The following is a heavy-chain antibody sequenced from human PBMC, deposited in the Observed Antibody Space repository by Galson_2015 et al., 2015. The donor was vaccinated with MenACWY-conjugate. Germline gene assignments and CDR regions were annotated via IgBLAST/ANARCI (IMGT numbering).Heavy chain of an antibody. J-gene: IGHJ4*02. V-gene: IGHV5-51*01. D-gene: IGHD6-19*01. CDR3: AMSTATGWYVRLDS. Sequence: QSGAEVKKPGESLTISCKASGYRFSTNWIGWVRQMPGKDLEWMGIIFPADSDTRYSPSFQGQVTISADKSTSTAYLQWSSLRASDTAIYYCAMSTATGWYVRLDSWGQGTLVTVSS. CDR2: IFPADSDT. CDR1: GYRFSTNW.